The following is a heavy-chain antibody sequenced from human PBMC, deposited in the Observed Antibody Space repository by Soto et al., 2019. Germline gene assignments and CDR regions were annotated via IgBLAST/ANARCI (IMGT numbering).Heavy chain of an antibody. D-gene: IGHD4-17*01. J-gene: IGHJ5*02. CDR2: IHPGDSDT. V-gene: IGHV5-51*01. CDR1: GYFFSSQW. Sequence: PGESLKISCKGSGYFFSSQWIAWVRLMPGKGLEWMGIIHPGDSDTRYSPSFQGQVTISADKSISTAYLQWSSLKASDTAMYYCARPAYGGNSNPYNWFDPWGQGTLVTVSS. CDR3: ARPAYGGNSNPYNWFDP.